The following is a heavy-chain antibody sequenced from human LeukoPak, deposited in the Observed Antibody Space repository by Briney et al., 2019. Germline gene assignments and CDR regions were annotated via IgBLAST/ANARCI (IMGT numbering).Heavy chain of an antibody. V-gene: IGHV1-2*06. CDR2: INPNSGGT. J-gene: IGHJ4*02. CDR3: ARERTIFGVVHFDY. D-gene: IGHD3-3*01. Sequence: ASVKVSCKASGYTFTGYYMHWVRQAPGQGLEWMGRINPNSGGTNYAQKFQGRVTMTRDTSISTAYMELSRLRSDDTAVYYCARERTIFGVVHFDYWGRGTLVTVSS. CDR1: GYTFTGYY.